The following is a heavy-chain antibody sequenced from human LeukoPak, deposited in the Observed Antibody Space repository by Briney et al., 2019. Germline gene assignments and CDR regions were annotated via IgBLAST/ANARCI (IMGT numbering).Heavy chain of an antibody. CDR3: ARVAHYYDFWSGYYSYYGMDV. D-gene: IGHD3-3*01. V-gene: IGHV3-7*01. CDR1: GFTFSSYW. CDR2: IKQDGSEK. Sequence: GGSLRLSCAASGFTFSSYWMSWVRQAPGKGLEWVANIKQDGSEKYYVDSVKGRFTISRDNAMNSLYLQMNSLRAEDTAVYYCARVAHYYDFWSGYYSYYGMDVWGQGTTVTVSS. J-gene: IGHJ6*02.